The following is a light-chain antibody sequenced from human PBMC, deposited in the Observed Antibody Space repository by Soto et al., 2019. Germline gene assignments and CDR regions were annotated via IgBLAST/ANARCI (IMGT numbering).Light chain of an antibody. V-gene: IGLV2-14*01. CDR2: EVS. Sequence: QSALTQPASVSGSPGQSITVWCIGANSDLDRYNSVSWYQQRPGKAPNHIIYEVSHRPSGVSSRFSGSKSGHTASLTISGLQTDDESDYYCSSYAANNTLVFGGGTKVTVL. J-gene: IGLJ2*01. CDR3: SSYAANNTLV. CDR1: NSDLDRYNS.